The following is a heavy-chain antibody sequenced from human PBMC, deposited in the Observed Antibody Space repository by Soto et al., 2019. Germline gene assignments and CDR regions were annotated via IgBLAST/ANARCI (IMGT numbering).Heavy chain of an antibody. V-gene: IGHV1-69*12. CDR3: XIXSXSWYFDY. D-gene: IGHD6-13*01. CDR2: IIPIFGTA. J-gene: IGHJ4*02. Sequence: QVQLVQSGAEVKKPGSSVKVSCRTSGGTFNNYAINWVRQAPGQGLEWMGGIIPIFGTAHYAQKFQGRVTITADESTSTAYMELSSLRSEDTAXYYCXIXSXSWYFDYWGQGTLVTVSS. CDR1: GGTFNNYA.